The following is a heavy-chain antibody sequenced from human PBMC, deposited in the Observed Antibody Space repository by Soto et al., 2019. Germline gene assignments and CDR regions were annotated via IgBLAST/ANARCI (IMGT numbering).Heavy chain of an antibody. V-gene: IGHV1-69*02. CDR3: ARGAADHYYYYGMDV. CDR2: IIPILGIA. J-gene: IGHJ6*02. CDR1: GGTFSSYT. D-gene: IGHD6-13*01. Sequence: QVQLVQSGAEVKKPGSSVKVSCKASGGTFSSYTISWVRQAPGQGLEWMGRIIPILGIANYAQKFQGRVTITADKSTSTADMELSSLRSEDTAVYYCARGAADHYYYYGMDVWGQGTTVTVSS.